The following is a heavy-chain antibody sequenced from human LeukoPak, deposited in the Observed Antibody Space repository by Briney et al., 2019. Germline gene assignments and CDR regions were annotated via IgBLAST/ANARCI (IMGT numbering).Heavy chain of an antibody. CDR1: GFTFSSYS. J-gene: IGHJ4*02. CDR2: ISSSSSYI. CDR3: ARDLRSSGYCSSTSCLYFDY. V-gene: IGHV3-21*03. D-gene: IGHD2-2*03. Sequence: GGSLRLSCAASGFTFSSYSMNWVRQAPGKGLEWASSISSSSSYIYYADSVKGRFTISRDNAKNSLYLQMNSLRAEDTAVYYCARDLRSSGYCSSTSCLYFDYWGQGTLVTVSS.